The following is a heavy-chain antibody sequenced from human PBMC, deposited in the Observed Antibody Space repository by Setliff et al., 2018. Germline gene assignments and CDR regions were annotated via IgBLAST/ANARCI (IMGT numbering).Heavy chain of an antibody. Sequence: GGSLRLSCSASGFTFSSLWMAWVRQAPGKGLEWVANINQRGSDQFYVESVKGRFTISRDNAKNSLYLQMNSLRVEDTAIYYCARDFYAGGILYFRSAFDIWGQGTMVTVSS. D-gene: IGHD3-3*01. CDR3: ARDFYAGGILYFRSAFDI. V-gene: IGHV3-7*03. CDR1: GFTFSSLW. J-gene: IGHJ3*02. CDR2: INQRGSDQ.